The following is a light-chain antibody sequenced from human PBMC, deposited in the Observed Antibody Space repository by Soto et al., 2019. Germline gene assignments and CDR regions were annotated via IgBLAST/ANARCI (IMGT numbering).Light chain of an antibody. Sequence: QSALTQPASLSGSPGQSITISCTGTSSDVGTYNHVSWYQQHPGKAPQLIIYEVSNRTSGLSNRFSASKSGNTASLTISGLQAEDEADYYCCSFTTSSTLVFGTGTKLTVL. CDR1: SSDVGTYNH. CDR3: CSFTTSSTLV. CDR2: EVS. V-gene: IGLV2-14*01. J-gene: IGLJ1*01.